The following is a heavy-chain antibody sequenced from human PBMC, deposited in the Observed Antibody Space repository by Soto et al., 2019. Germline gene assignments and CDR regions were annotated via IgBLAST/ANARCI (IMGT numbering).Heavy chain of an antibody. CDR2: ISYDGDNK. V-gene: IGHV3-30-3*01. Sequence: QVQLVESGGGVVQPGRSLRLSCAASGFTFSYHALNWVRQAPGKGLEWVAVISYDGDNKYIAEAVKGRLTSSRDNPKNPVSLQMNSLRTEDTAMYVCARGTTTSAFSVMDVWGQGTTVTVSS. CDR3: ARGTTTSAFSVMDV. CDR1: GFTFSYHA. J-gene: IGHJ6*02. D-gene: IGHD1-1*01.